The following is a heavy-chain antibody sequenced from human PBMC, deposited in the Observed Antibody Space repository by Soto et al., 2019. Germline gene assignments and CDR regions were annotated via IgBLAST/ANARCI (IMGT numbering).Heavy chain of an antibody. CDR3: AKNQERELPRVIDF. D-gene: IGHD3-16*02. CDR2: MSGSSSTT. Sequence: QVQLVESGGGSVKPGGSLRLSCAASGFTFGGFYMGWIRQAPGRGLEGVSAMSGSSSTTYYADSVRGRFTISRDRSKNTLYLQMSSLRAEDTALYYCAKNQERELPRVIDFWGQGTLVTVSS. J-gene: IGHJ4*02. V-gene: IGHV3-11*01. CDR1: GFTFGGFY.